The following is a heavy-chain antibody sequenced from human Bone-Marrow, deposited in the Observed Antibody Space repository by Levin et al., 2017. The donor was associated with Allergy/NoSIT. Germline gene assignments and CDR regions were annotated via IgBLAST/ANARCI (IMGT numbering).Heavy chain of an antibody. J-gene: IGHJ4*02. V-gene: IGHV5-51*01. D-gene: IGHD6-13*01. CDR2: IYPGDSDT. Sequence: KVSCKASGYSFSDYWIGWVRQMPEKGLEWMGIIYPGDSDTRYSPSFQGQITISADTSITTAYLQWSSLKASDTAMYYCARQGFRAATGVDYWGQGTLVTVSS. CDR3: ARQGFRAATGVDY. CDR1: GYSFSDYW.